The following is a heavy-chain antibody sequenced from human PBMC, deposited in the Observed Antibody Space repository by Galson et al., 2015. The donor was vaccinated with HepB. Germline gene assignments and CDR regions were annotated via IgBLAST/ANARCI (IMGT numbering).Heavy chain of an antibody. CDR3: ARQRVTAPDF. Sequence: SVKVSCKASGGTFTSSIITWVRQAPGQGLEWMGRIIPIVGIVNYAEKFQGRVTISADKFTSTAYMELSSLRSDDTAVYYCARQRVTAPDFWGQGTLVTVSS. CDR2: IIPIVGIV. D-gene: IGHD2-21*02. CDR1: GGTFTSSI. V-gene: IGHV1-69*02. J-gene: IGHJ4*02.